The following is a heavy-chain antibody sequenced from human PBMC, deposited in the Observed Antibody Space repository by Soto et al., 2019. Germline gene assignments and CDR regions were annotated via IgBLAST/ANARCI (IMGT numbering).Heavy chain of an antibody. Sequence: ASVKVSCKASGYTFTSYAMHWVRQAPGQRLEWMGWINAGNGNTKYSQKFQGRVTITRDTSASTAYMELSSLRSEDTAVYYCARDGWDIVVVPAALSYYYYYMDVWGKGTTVTVSS. D-gene: IGHD2-2*01. CDR2: INAGNGNT. CDR3: ARDGWDIVVVPAALSYYYYYMDV. J-gene: IGHJ6*03. CDR1: GYTFTSYA. V-gene: IGHV1-3*01.